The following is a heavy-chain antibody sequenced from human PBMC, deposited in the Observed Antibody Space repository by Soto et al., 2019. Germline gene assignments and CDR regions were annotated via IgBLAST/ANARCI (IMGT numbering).Heavy chain of an antibody. CDR2: IYSGDST. J-gene: IGHJ4*02. CDR3: ARGIYDYGDYRFDY. CDR1: GFTVSSSY. Sequence: EGSLRLSCAASGFTVSSSYMSWVRQAPGKGLEWVSIIYSGDSTYYADSVKGRFTISRDNSKNTLSLQMNSLRAEDTAVYYCARGIYDYGDYRFDYWGQGTLVTVSS. D-gene: IGHD4-17*01. V-gene: IGHV3-66*01.